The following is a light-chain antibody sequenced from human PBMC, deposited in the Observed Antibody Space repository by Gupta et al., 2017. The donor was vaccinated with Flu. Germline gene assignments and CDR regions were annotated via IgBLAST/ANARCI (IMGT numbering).Light chain of an antibody. CDR3: QQYGSSPPFS. V-gene: IGKV3-20*01. J-gene: IGKJ2*03. CDR1: QSVSGRY. CDR2: GAS. Sequence: DIVLTQSPGTLSLSPGERATLSCRAGQSVSGRYLAWYQQRPGQAPRLLIYGASSRATGVPDRFSGSGSGTDFTLTISRLEPEDFAVYYCQQYGSSPPFSFGQGTKLEIK.